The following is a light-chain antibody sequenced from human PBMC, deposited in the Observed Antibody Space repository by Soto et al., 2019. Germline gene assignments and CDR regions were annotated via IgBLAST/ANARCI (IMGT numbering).Light chain of an antibody. CDR1: SSNIGAGYD. V-gene: IGLV1-51*01. CDR2: DNG. Sequence: QSALTQPPSVSGAPGQRVTISCTGSSSNIGAGYDVHWYQQLPGTAPKLLIYDNGKRSSGIPDRFSGSQSGTSATLGITGLQTGDEADYYCGTWDNSLSAVFGGGTQGTVL. J-gene: IGLJ2*01. CDR3: GTWDNSLSAV.